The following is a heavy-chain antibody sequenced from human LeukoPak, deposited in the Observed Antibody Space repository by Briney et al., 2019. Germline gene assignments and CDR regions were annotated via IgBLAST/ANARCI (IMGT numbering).Heavy chain of an antibody. Sequence: PSETLSLTCTVSGGSISSSSYYWGWIRQPPGKGLEWIGSIYYSGSTYYNPSLKSRVTISVDTSKNQFSLKLSSVTAADTAVYYCARPRQWLVAFEICGQGTMVTVSS. CDR2: IYYSGST. J-gene: IGHJ3*02. CDR1: GGSISSSSYY. CDR3: ARPRQWLVAFEI. V-gene: IGHV4-39*01. D-gene: IGHD6-19*01.